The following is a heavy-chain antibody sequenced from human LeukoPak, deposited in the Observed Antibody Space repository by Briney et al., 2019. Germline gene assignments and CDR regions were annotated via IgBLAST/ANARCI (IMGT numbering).Heavy chain of an antibody. CDR1: VHTFSRYA. CDR2: ISVNGGST. D-gene: IGHD6-19*01. CDR3: AKGPVEYRIGWEDGMHFDC. V-gene: IGHV3-23*01. J-gene: IGHJ4*02. Sequence: GRCQRLSHAASVHTFSRYALSGGPRPPPRGLEWGSDISVNGGSTYYTDSVKGRFTISRDNPKNTLHLPMNRLRDAATPVYYCAKGPVEYRIGWEDGMHFDCWGGGALAAVSS.